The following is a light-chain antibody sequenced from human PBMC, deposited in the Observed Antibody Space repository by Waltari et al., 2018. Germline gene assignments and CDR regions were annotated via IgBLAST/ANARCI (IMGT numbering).Light chain of an antibody. CDR1: QSLLHSNGYNY. J-gene: IGKJ1*01. CDR2: LGS. Sequence: DIVMTQSPLSLPVTPGEPASISCRSSQSLLHSNGYNYLDWYLQKPGQYPQLLSYLGSNRASGVPDRFSGSGSGTDCTLKISRVEAEDVGVYYCMQALQTWTFGQGTKVEIK. V-gene: IGKV2-28*01. CDR3: MQALQTWT.